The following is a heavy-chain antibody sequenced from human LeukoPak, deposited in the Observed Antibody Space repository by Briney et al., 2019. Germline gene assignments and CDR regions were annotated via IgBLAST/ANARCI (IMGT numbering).Heavy chain of an antibody. J-gene: IGHJ4*02. V-gene: IGHV1-69*05. CDR1: GGSFSSYA. CDR2: IIPIFGTA. D-gene: IGHD2-8*02. Sequence: SVKVSCKASGGSFSSYAISWVRQAPGQGLEWMGRIIPIFGTANYAQKFQGRVTITTDESTSTAYMELSSLRSEDTAVYYCARDYLGSGYFDYWGQGTLVTVSS. CDR3: ARDYLGSGYFDY.